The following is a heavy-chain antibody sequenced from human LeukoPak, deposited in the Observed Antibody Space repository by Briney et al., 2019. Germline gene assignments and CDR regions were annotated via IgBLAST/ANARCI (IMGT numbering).Heavy chain of an antibody. Sequence: PGGSLRLSCAASGFTVSSYSMNWVRQAPEKGLEWVSYISSGTSPIYYADSVKGRFTISRDNGKNSLYLQMNSLRDEDTAVYYCARRFDSWGQGTLVTVSS. CDR1: GFTVSSYS. J-gene: IGHJ4*02. V-gene: IGHV3-48*02. CDR3: ARRFDS. CDR2: ISSGTSPI.